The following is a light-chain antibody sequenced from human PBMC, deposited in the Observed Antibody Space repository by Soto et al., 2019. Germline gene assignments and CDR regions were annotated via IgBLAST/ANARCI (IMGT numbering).Light chain of an antibody. CDR3: QQSYSALCT. V-gene: IGKV1-39*01. J-gene: IGKJ2*02. Sequence: DIQMTQSPSSLSASVGDRVTITCRASQSISSYLNWYQQKPGKAPKLLIFAASSLQSGVPSRFSGSGSGTDFTLTIGSLQPEDFATYYCQQSYSALCTFGQGTKLEIK. CDR2: AAS. CDR1: QSISSY.